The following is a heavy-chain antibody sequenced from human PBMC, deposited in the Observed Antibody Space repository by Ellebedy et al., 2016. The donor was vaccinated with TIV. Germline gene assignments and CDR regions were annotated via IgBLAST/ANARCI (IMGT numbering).Heavy chain of an antibody. Sequence: ASVKVSCXASGYTFTGYYMHWVRQAPGQGLEWMGWINPNSGGTNYAQKFQGRVTMTRDTSISTAYMELSRLRSDDTAVYYCARDRVPSDGCYKGDCYAFDYWGQGTLVTVSS. CDR1: GYTFTGYY. J-gene: IGHJ4*02. CDR3: ARDRVPSDGCYKGDCYAFDY. CDR2: INPNSGGT. V-gene: IGHV1-2*02. D-gene: IGHD2-21*01.